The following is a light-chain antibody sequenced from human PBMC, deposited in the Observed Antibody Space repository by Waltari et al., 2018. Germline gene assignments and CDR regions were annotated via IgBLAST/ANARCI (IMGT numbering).Light chain of an antibody. V-gene: IGKV3D-15*01. J-gene: IGKJ1*01. CDR3: QQYDNWPWT. CDR1: QSIRST. Sequence: EIVMTQSPATLSLSPGESATLSCRASQSIRSTFAWFQQKPGQPPRLLIYATSTRATGIPTRFSGSVSGTEFSLTISSLQPEDFATYYCQQYDNWPWTFGQGTRVE. CDR2: ATS.